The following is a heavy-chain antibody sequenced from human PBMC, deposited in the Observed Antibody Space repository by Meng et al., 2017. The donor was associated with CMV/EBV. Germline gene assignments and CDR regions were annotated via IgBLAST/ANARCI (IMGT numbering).Heavy chain of an antibody. V-gene: IGHV1-46*01. D-gene: IGHD3-3*01. CDR3: ARESSYDFSHDY. CDR2: INPSGGST. Sequence: QVQLVELGAGVKRLGASVTVSCKSSGYTFTSYYMHWVRQAPGQGLEWMGIINPSGGSTSYAQKFQGRVTMTRDTSTSTVYMELSSLRSEDTAVYYCARESSYDFSHDYWGQGTLVTVSS. J-gene: IGHJ4*02. CDR1: GYTFTSYY.